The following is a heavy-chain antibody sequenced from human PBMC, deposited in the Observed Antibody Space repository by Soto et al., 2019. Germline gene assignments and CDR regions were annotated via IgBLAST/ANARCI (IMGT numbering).Heavy chain of an antibody. D-gene: IGHD4-4*01. J-gene: IGHJ6*03. Sequence: PGGSLRLSCAASGFTFSSYAMSWVRQAPGKGLEWVSAISGSGGSTYYADSVKGRFTISRDNSKNTLYLQMNSLRAEDTAVYYCAKYSFPTVTTHYYYYMDVWGKGTTVTVSS. V-gene: IGHV3-23*01. CDR2: ISGSGGST. CDR3: AKYSFPTVTTHYYYYMDV. CDR1: GFTFSSYA.